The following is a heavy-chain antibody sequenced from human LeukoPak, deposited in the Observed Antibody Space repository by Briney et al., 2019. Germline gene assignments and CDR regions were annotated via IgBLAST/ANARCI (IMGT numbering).Heavy chain of an antibody. J-gene: IGHJ4*02. CDR2: MKPNSGNT. Sequence: ASVKVSCKASGYTFTNYDINWVRQATGQGLEWMGWMKPNSGNTGYAQKFQGRVTITRNTSISTAYMELSSLRFEDTAVYYCARGDRPAFSSDYWAREPWSPSPQ. V-gene: IGHV1-8*03. CDR1: GYTFTNYD. CDR3: ARGDRPAFSSDY.